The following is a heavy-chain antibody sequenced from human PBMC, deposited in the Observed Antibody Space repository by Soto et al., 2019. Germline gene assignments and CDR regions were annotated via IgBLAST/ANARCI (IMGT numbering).Heavy chain of an antibody. Sequence: QVQLVQSGAEVKKPGSSVKVSCKASGGTFSSYAISWVRQAPGQELEWMGGIIPIFGTANYAQKFQGRVTITADKSTSTAYMELSSLRSEDTAVYYCAREGRFTFGGVIVSDYWGQGTLVTVSS. CDR2: IIPIFGTA. V-gene: IGHV1-69*06. CDR1: GGTFSSYA. CDR3: AREGRFTFGGVIVSDY. D-gene: IGHD3-16*02. J-gene: IGHJ4*02.